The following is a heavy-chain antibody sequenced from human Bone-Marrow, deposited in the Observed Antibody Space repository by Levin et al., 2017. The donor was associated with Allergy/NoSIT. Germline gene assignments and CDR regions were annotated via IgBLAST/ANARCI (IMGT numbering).Heavy chain of an antibody. V-gene: IGHV4-31*03. J-gene: IGHJ4*02. Sequence: SETLSLTCTVSGASISSGGYYWSWIRHLPGKGLEWIGYIYYTGSTTYKPSLKGRVTMSVDTSKNQFSLRVTSVTAADTAVYHCARTSGGFINKYFDYWGQGTLVTVSS. CDR1: GASISSGGYY. CDR3: ARTSGGFINKYFDY. D-gene: IGHD3-10*01. CDR2: IYYTGST.